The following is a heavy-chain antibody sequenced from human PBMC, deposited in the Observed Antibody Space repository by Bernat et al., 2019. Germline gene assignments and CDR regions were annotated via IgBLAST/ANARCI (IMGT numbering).Heavy chain of an antibody. D-gene: IGHD3-22*01. CDR2: IYYCGST. Sequence: QLQLQESGPGLVKPSETLSLTCTVSGCSISSSSYYWGWIRQPPGKGLGWIGSIYYCGSTYYNPPLKSRVTISVDTSKNQFSLELSSVTAADTAVYYCARVSGWDLWGRGTLVTVSS. V-gene: IGHV4-39*01. CDR1: GCSISSSSYY. J-gene: IGHJ2*01. CDR3: ARVSGWDL.